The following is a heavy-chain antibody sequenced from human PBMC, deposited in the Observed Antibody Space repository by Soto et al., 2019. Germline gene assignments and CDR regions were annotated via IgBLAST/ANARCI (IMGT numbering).Heavy chain of an antibody. CDR1: GYTFTSFG. D-gene: IGHD2-2*01. Sequence: QVQLVQSGAEVKKPGASVTVSCKSSGYTFTSFGISWGRQAPGQGLEWMGWISADNGNTKHAQQLQGRVTMTTDTSTSTASMELRRLRSEDTAVYYCARDLAAAMIDYWGQGTLVTVSS. CDR2: ISADNGNT. J-gene: IGHJ4*02. V-gene: IGHV1-18*01. CDR3: ARDLAAAMIDY.